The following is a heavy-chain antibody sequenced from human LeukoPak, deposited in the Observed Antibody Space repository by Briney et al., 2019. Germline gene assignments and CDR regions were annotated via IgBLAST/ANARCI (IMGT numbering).Heavy chain of an antibody. CDR3: VRGGGYNYFDY. J-gene: IGHJ4*02. D-gene: IGHD5-24*01. CDR1: GFTFDDYA. Sequence: GGSLRLSCAASGFTFDDYAMHWVRQTPGKGLEWVSGINWKSGSIGYADSVKGRFTTSRDNAKNSLYLQMNSLRPEDTAFYYCVRGGGYNYFDYWGQGTLVTVPS. CDR2: INWKSGSI. V-gene: IGHV3-9*01.